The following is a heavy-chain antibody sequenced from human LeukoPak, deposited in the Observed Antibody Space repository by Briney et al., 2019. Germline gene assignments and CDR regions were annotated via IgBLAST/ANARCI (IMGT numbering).Heavy chain of an antibody. CDR3: ASIYGGNYYFDY. CDR1: GYTFTGYY. J-gene: IGHJ4*02. Sequence: ASVKVSCKASGYTFTGYYMHWVRQAPGQGLEWMGWINPNSGGTNYAQKFRGRVTMTRDTSISTAYMELSRLRSDDTAVYYCASIYGGNYYFDYWGQGTLVTVSS. CDR2: INPNSGGT. V-gene: IGHV1-2*02. D-gene: IGHD4-23*01.